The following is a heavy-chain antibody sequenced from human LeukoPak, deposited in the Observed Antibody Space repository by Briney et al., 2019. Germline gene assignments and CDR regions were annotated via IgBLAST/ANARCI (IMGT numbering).Heavy chain of an antibody. D-gene: IGHD2-15*01. CDR2: ISGSGGST. CDR3: ATLPPGPGYCSGGSCPY. V-gene: IGHV3-23*01. CDR1: GFTFSSYA. J-gene: IGHJ4*02. Sequence: GGSLRLSCAASGFTFSSYAMSWVRQAPGKGLEWVSAISGSGGSTYYADSVKGRFTIYRDNSKNTLYLQMNSLRAEDTAVYYCATLPPGPGYCSGGSCPYWGQGTLVTVSS.